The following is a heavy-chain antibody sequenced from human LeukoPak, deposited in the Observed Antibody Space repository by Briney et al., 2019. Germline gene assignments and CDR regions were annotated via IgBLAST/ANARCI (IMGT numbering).Heavy chain of an antibody. V-gene: IGHV1-2*02. D-gene: IGHD3-10*01. Sequence: ASVKVSCKASGYTFTGYYMHWVRQAPGQGLEWMGWINPNSGGTNYAQKFQGRVTMTRDTSISTAYMELSRLRSDDTAVYYCARLKVGGSGSYHRNSFDYWGQGTLVTVSS. CDR2: INPNSGGT. CDR3: ARLKVGGSGSYHRNSFDY. J-gene: IGHJ4*02. CDR1: GYTFTGYY.